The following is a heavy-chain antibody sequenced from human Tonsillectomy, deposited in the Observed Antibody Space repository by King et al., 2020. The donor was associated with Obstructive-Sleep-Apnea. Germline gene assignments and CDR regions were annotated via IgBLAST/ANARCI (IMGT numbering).Heavy chain of an antibody. D-gene: IGHD6-6*01. Sequence: VQLQQSGPGLVKPSQTLSLTCAISGDSVSSNSAAWNWIRQSPSRGLEWLGRTYHKSKWYNDYAVSVKSRITINPDTSKNQVSLQLNSVTPEDTAVYYCARDKYSSSSVYYYYGMDVWGQGTTVTVSS. CDR3: ARDKYSSSSVYYYYGMDV. J-gene: IGHJ6*02. V-gene: IGHV6-1*01. CDR2: TYHKSKWYN. CDR1: GDSVSSNSAA.